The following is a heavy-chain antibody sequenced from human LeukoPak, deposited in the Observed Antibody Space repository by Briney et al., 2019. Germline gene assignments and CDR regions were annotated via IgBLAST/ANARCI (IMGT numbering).Heavy chain of an antibody. V-gene: IGHV1-2*04. CDR1: GYTFTGYY. Sequence: GASVKVSCKASGYTFTGYYMHWVRQAPGQGLEWMGWINPNSGGTNYAQKFQGWVTMTRDTSISTAYMELSRLRSDDTAVYYCARGAGSGWYYYYGMDVWGQGTTVTVSS. CDR2: INPNSGGT. J-gene: IGHJ6*02. CDR3: ARGAGSGWYYYYGMDV. D-gene: IGHD6-19*01.